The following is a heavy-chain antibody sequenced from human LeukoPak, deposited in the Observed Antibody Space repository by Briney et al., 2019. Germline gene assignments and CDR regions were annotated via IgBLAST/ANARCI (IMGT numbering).Heavy chain of an antibody. CDR1: GGSFRGYY. CDR2: INHSGST. J-gene: IGHJ6*02. V-gene: IGHV4-34*01. CDR3: ARGRNRYYYYGMDV. Sequence: SETLSLTCAVYGGSFRGYYWSWIRQPPGKGLEWIGEINHSGSTNYNPSLKSRVTISVDTSKNQFSLKLSSVTAADTAVYYCARGRNRYYYYGMDVWGQGTTVTVSS.